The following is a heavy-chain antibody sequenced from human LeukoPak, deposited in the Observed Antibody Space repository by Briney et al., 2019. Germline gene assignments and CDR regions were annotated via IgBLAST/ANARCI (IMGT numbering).Heavy chain of an antibody. J-gene: IGHJ4*02. D-gene: IGHD4-17*01. V-gene: IGHV4-59*01. Sequence: PSETLSLTCTVSGGSMRSYYWSWIRQPPGKGLEWIGYTFYSGSTNYNPSLKSRVTISVDMPKKQFSLKLSSVTAADTAVYYCAGEGDYWHRFDYWGLGTLVTVSS. CDR3: AGEGDYWHRFDY. CDR1: GGSMRSYY. CDR2: TFYSGST.